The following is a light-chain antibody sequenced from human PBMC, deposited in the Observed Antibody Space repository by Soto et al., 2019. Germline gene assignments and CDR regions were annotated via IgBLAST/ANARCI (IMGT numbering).Light chain of an antibody. J-gene: IGKJ4*01. V-gene: IGKV3-11*01. CDR2: DAS. CDR3: QRRNNWPPGAA. CDR1: QSISSY. Sequence: EIVLTQSPATLSLSPGERATLSCRASQSISSYLAWYQQKPGQPPRLLIYDASNRATGVPARFSGSASGTDFTLTISSLEPEDFAVYYCQRRNNWPPGAAFGGGTKVEIK.